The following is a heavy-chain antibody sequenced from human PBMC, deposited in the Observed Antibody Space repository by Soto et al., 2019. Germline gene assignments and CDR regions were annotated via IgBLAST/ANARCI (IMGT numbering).Heavy chain of an antibody. D-gene: IGHD3-22*01. CDR3: ASCDYYDSSGYYSYNWFDP. J-gene: IGHJ5*02. V-gene: IGHV1-69*06. Sequence: ASVKVSCKASGGTFSSYAISWVRQAPGQGLEWMGGIIPIFGTANYAQKFQGRVTITADKSTSTAYMELSSLRSEDTAVYYCASCDYYDSSGYYSYNWFDPWGQGTLVTVSS. CDR1: GGTFSSYA. CDR2: IIPIFGTA.